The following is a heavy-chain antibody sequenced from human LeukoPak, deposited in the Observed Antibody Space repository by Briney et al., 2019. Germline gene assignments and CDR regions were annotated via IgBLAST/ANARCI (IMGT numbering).Heavy chain of an antibody. CDR1: GFSLYTSGVG. V-gene: IGHV2-5*02. CDR2: IYWDDDK. Sequence: KVSGPTLVKPTQTLTLTCTFSGFSLYTSGVGVGWIRLPPGKALESLALIYWDDDKRYSPSLKSRLSISKDTSKNQVVLTMTNMDPVDTATYYCVHTPPRSSWYYWGQGTPVTVSS. J-gene: IGHJ4*02. CDR3: VHTPPRSSWYY. D-gene: IGHD6-13*01.